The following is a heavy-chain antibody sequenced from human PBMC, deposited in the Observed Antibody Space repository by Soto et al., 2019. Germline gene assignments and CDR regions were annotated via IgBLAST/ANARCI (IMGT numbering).Heavy chain of an antibody. V-gene: IGHV3-74*01. CDR1: GFTLSGRS. CDR2: IDNAGTDS. D-gene: IGHD3-10*01. CDR3: ARGWFGPDV. J-gene: IGHJ6*04. Sequence: EVQLVESGGGLVRPGGSLRLSCAASGFTLSGRSMHWVRQAPGKGLVWVSGIDNAGTDSTYADSVKGRFISSRDNAKNMLYLQMNSLRVEDTAVYYCARGWFGPDVWGKGTTVTVSS.